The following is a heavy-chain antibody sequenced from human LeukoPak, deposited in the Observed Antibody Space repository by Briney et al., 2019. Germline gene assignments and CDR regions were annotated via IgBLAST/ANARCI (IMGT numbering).Heavy chain of an antibody. V-gene: IGHV3-30*01. J-gene: IGHJ3*02. D-gene: IGHD3-3*01. CDR1: GFTFSSYA. CDR3: ARALGGIITIFAFDI. Sequence: GGSLRLSCAASGFTFSSYAMHWVRQAPGKGLEWVAVISYDGSNKYYADSVKGRFTISRDNSKNTLYLQMNSLRAEDTAVYYCARALGGIITIFAFDIWGQGTMVTVSS. CDR2: ISYDGSNK.